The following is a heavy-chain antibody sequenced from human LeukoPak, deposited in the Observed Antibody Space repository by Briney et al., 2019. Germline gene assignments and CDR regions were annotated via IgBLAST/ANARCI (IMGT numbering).Heavy chain of an antibody. CDR2: IKHSGST. CDR1: GASFSGYY. V-gene: IGHV4-34*01. Sequence: SQTLSLTCAVYGASFSGYYWSWIRQPPGKGLEWIGEIKHSGSTNSNPSLKSRATISVDTSKKQSSLKLSSVAAADTAVYYCARGIPSRLVIALWSRYGSGVGMDVWGQGTTVTVSS. CDR3: ARGIPSRLVIALWSRYGSGVGMDV. J-gene: IGHJ6*02. D-gene: IGHD3-10*01.